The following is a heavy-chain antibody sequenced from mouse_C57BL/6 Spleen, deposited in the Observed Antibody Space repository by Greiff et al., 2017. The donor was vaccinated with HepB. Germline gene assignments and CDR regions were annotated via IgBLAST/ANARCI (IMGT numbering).Heavy chain of an antibody. J-gene: IGHJ1*03. D-gene: IGHD2-5*01. Sequence: VHVKQSGAELVRPGASVKLSCTASGFNIKDDYMHWVKQRPEQGLEWIGWIDPENGDTEYASKFQGKATITADTSSNTAYLQLSSLTSEDTAVYYCTTRYYSNPRWCFDVWGTGTTVTVSS. CDR3: TTRYYSNPRWCFDV. CDR1: GFNIKDDY. CDR2: IDPENGDT. V-gene: IGHV14-4*01.